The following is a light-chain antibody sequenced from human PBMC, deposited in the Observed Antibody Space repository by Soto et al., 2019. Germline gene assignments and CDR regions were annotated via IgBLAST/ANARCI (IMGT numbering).Light chain of an antibody. J-gene: IGKJ1*01. Sequence: EIVLTQSPATLSLSPGERAALSCRASQSVSSYLAWYQQKPGQAPRLLIYDASNRATGIPARFSGSGSGTDFTLTISSLEPDDFAVYYCQQRSNWPRTFGQGTKV. CDR1: QSVSSY. CDR3: QQRSNWPRT. V-gene: IGKV3-11*01. CDR2: DAS.